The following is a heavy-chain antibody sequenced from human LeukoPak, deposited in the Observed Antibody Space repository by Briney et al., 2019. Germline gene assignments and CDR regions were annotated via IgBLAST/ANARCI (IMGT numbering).Heavy chain of an antibody. CDR3: ARKGRIYPRPYSGSWPNACYFDY. D-gene: IGHD6-13*01. Sequence: PSEPLSLTCAVYGGSFSGYYWSWIRQPPGKGLEWIGEINHSGSTNHNPSLKSQVTISVDTSKHQFSLKLSSVPAAETAVYYCARKGRIYPRPYSGSWPNACYFDYWGQGTLVTVSS. CDR2: INHSGST. V-gene: IGHV4-34*01. J-gene: IGHJ4*02. CDR1: GGSFSGYY.